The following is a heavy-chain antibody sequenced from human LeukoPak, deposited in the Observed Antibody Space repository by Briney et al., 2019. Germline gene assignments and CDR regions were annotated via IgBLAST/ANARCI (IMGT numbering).Heavy chain of an antibody. CDR2: ISSRSSYI. CDR1: GFTFSSYS. CDR3: ARDRSAMVRGIFDH. Sequence: GGSLRLSCAASGFTFSSYSMNWVRQAPGKGLEWVSSISSRSSYIYYADSVKGRFTISRDNAKNSLYLQMNSLRAEDTAVYYCARDRSAMVRGIFDHWGQGTLVTVSS. D-gene: IGHD3-10*01. V-gene: IGHV3-21*01. J-gene: IGHJ4*02.